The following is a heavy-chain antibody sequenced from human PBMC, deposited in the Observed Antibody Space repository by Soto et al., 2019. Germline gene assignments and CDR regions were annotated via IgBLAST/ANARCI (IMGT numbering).Heavy chain of an antibody. CDR2: IRSKAYGGTT. J-gene: IGHJ6*02. V-gene: IGHV3-49*03. CDR3: TRDFWVSPGYYYGMDV. Sequence: GGSLRLSCTASGFTFGDYAMSWFRQAPGKGLEWVGFIRSKAYGGTTEYAASVKGRFTISRDDSKSIAYLQMNSLKTEDTAVYYCTRDFWVSPGYYYGMDVWGQGTTVTVSS. CDR1: GFTFGDYA. D-gene: IGHD3-16*01.